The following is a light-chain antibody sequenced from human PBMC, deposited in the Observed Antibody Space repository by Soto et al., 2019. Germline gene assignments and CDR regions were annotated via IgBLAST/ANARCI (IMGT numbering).Light chain of an antibody. CDR1: QNVSRW. CDR3: QQANSFPRN. V-gene: IGKV1-12*01. CDR2: ASS. J-gene: IGKJ5*01. Sequence: DIQMTQSPTYVSASVGDRVTITCRASQNVSRWLAWYQQKPGKAPKLLIYASSSLETGVPSRFSDSGSGTDFTLTINSLQPEDFATYYCQQANSFPRNFGQGTRLRL.